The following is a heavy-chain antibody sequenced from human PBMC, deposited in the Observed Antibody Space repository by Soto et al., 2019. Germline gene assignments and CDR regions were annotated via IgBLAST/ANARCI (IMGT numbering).Heavy chain of an antibody. V-gene: IGHV4-59*08. Sequence: SETLSLTCTVSGGSISSYYWSWIRQPPGKGLEWIGYIYYSESTNYNPSLKTRVTISLDKSKSQFSLKLNSVTAADSAVYFCARLEGLATISYYFDYWGQGTLVTVSS. CDR1: GGSISSYY. D-gene: IGHD3-9*01. CDR3: ARLEGLATISYYFDY. CDR2: IYYSEST. J-gene: IGHJ4*02.